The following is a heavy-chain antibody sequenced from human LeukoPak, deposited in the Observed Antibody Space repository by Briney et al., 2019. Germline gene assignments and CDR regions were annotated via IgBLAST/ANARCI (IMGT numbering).Heavy chain of an antibody. CDR3: AREGPSVTPYY. Sequence: QPGRSLRLSCAASGFTFNNYGFHWVRQAPGKGLEWVAAIWYDGSKECYADSVKGRFTISRDNSKNTVYMEMNSLRAEDTAVYYCAREGPSVTPYYWGQGTLVTVSS. CDR2: IWYDGSKE. J-gene: IGHJ4*02. D-gene: IGHD4-17*01. CDR1: GFTFNNYG. V-gene: IGHV3-33*01.